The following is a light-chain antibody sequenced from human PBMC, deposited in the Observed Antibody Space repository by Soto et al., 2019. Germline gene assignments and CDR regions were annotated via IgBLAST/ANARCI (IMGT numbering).Light chain of an antibody. CDR3: QQYKSFWT. Sequence: DIQMTQSPSSLSASVGDSVTITCRASQGIRNDLGWYQQKPGKAPKRLIYAASSLQSGVPSRFSGSGSGTEFTLTISSLQSEDFATYYRQQYKSFWTFGQGTKVDIK. CDR2: AAS. CDR1: QGIRND. V-gene: IGKV1-17*01. J-gene: IGKJ1*01.